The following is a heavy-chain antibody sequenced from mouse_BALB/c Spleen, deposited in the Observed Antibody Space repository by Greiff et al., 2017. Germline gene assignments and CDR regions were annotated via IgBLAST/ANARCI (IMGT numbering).Heavy chain of an antibody. D-gene: IGHD2-3*01. CDR1: GYTFTSYW. CDR3: ARFPDGYYETWFAY. J-gene: IGHJ3*01. Sequence: VQLQQPGAELVKPGASVKLSCKASGYTFTSYWMHWVKQRPGQGLEWIGEINPSNGRTNYNEKFKSKATLTVDKSSSTAYMQLSSLTSEDSAVYYCARFPDGYYETWFAYWGQGTLVTVSA. V-gene: IGHV1S81*02. CDR2: INPSNGRT.